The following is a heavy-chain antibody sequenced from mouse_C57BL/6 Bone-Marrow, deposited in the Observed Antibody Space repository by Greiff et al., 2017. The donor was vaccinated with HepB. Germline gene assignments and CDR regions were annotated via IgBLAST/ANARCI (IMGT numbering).Heavy chain of an antibody. CDR3: ARDGFTTVVGYPFY. CDR1: GYSITSGYY. Sequence: ESGPGLVKPSQSLSLTCSVTGYSITSGYYWNWIRQFPGNKLEWMGYISYDGSNNYNPSLKNRISITRDTSKNQFFLKLNSVTTEDTATYYCARDGFTTVVGYPFYWGQGTLVTVSA. J-gene: IGHJ3*01. CDR2: ISYDGSN. V-gene: IGHV3-6*01. D-gene: IGHD1-1*01.